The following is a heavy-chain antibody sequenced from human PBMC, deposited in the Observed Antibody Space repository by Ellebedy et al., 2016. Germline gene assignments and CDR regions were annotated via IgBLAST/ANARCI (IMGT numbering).Heavy chain of an antibody. J-gene: IGHJ4*02. Sequence: GGSLRLSCAASGFTFSTYSMNWVRQAPGRGLEWISYISSSSSTIYYVDSVKGRFTISRDNAKNSLYLQMNSLRAEDTAVYYCARETMVRGMYYFDYWGQGTLVTVSS. CDR1: GFTFSTYS. D-gene: IGHD3-10*01. V-gene: IGHV3-48*04. CDR2: ISSSSSTI. CDR3: ARETMVRGMYYFDY.